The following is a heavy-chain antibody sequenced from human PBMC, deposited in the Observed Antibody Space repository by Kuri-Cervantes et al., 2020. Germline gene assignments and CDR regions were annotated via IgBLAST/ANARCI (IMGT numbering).Heavy chain of an antibody. CDR3: AHISGELFAFDI. V-gene: IGHV2-5*02. CDR1: GFSLSTSGVG. CDR2: IYWDDDK. Sequence: SGPTLVKPTQTLTLTCTFSGFSLSTSGVGVGWIRRPPGKALEWLALIYWDDDKRYSPSLKSRLTITKDTSKNQVVLTMTNMDPVDTATYYCAHISGELFAFDIWGQGTMVTVSS. J-gene: IGHJ3*02. D-gene: IGHD1-26*01.